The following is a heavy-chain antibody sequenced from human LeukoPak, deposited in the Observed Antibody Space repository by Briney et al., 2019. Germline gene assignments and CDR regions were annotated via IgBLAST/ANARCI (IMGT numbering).Heavy chain of an antibody. J-gene: IGHJ3*02. CDR2: IYYSGST. D-gene: IGHD3-22*01. V-gene: IGHV4-39*01. CDR1: GGSISSSSYY. CDR3: ARLEGSSGSDAFDI. Sequence: SETLSLTCTVSGGSISSSSYYWGWIRQPPGKGLEWIGSIYYSGSTYYNPSLKSRVTISVDTSKNQFSLKLSSVTAADTAEYYCARLEGSSGSDAFDIWGQGTMVTVSS.